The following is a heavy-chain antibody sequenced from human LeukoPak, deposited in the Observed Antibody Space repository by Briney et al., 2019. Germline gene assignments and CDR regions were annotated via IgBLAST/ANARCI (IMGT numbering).Heavy chain of an antibody. J-gene: IGHJ6*02. CDR1: GFTFSSYA. CDR2: ISYDGSNK. V-gene: IGHV3-30-3*01. D-gene: IGHD1-1*01. Sequence: GGSLRLSCAASGFTFSSYAMHWVRQAPGKGLEWVAVISYDGSNKYYADSVKGRFTISRDNSKNTLYLQMYSLRAEDTAVYYCAREIGGTYLYYYYGMDVWGQGTTVTVSS. CDR3: AREIGGTYLYYYYGMDV.